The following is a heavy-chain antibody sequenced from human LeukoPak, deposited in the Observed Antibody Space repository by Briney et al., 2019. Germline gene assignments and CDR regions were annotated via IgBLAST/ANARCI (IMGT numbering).Heavy chain of an antibody. CDR3: AKDPPGYSSGWGEGY. CDR2: ISGSGGST. Sequence: GGSLRLSCAASGFTFSSYAVSWVRQAPGKGLEWVSAISGSGGSTYYADSVKGRFTISRDNSKNTLYLQMNSLRAEDTAVYYCAKDPPGYSSGWGEGYWGQGTLVTVSS. CDR1: GFTFSSYA. V-gene: IGHV3-23*01. J-gene: IGHJ4*02. D-gene: IGHD6-19*01.